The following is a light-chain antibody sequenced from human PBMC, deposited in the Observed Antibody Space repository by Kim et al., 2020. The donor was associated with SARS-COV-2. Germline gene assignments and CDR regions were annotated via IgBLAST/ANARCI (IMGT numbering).Light chain of an antibody. J-gene: IGLJ2*01. V-gene: IGLV3-19*01. CDR1: NLQKYF. Sequence: ALGQTRRITCQGDNLQKYFSSWYQQKPGQAPLLLISGKNNRPSGIPDRFSGSSSGNTASLTIAGAQAEDEADYYCNSRDTSNFVIFGGGTKLTVL. CDR3: NSRDTSNFVI. CDR2: GKN.